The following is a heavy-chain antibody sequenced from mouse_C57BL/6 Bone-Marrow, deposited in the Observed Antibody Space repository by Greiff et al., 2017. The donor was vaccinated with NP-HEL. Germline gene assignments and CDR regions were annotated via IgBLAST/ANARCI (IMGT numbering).Heavy chain of an antibody. CDR3: TRSPNYYGSSSLFAY. V-gene: IGHV1-5*01. Sequence: LQQSGTVLARPGASVKMSCKTSGYTFTSYWMHWVNQRPGQGLEWIGAIYPGNSDTSYNQKFKGKAKLTAVTSASTAYMELSSLTNEDSAVYYCTRSPNYYGSSSLFAYWGQGTLVTVSA. D-gene: IGHD1-1*01. J-gene: IGHJ3*01. CDR1: GYTFTSYW. CDR2: IYPGNSDT.